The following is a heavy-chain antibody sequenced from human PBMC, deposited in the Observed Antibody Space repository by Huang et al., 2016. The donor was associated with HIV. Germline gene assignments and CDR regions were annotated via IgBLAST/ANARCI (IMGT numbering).Heavy chain of an antibody. J-gene: IGHJ5*02. CDR3: VRDQGRLAVGGIDNWFDP. V-gene: IGHV4-59*02. Sequence: QVRLQESGPGLVKPSETLSLSCTVSGDSVSSHYWGWIRHPPGKGLEWIGTVYDSGTTKYNPRRKSRITRSVDTSKNGFSLNITSVSAADTAMYFCVRDQGRLAVGGIDNWFDPWGQGALVTVSS. D-gene: IGHD6-19*01. CDR2: VYDSGTT. CDR1: GDSVSSHY.